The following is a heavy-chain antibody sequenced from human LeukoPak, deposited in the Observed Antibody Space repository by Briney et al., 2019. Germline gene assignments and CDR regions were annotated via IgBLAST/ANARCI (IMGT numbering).Heavy chain of an antibody. D-gene: IGHD3-10*01. V-gene: IGHV3-74*01. Sequence: PGGSLRLSCAASGFTFSSYWMHWVRQAPGKGLVWVSRINTDGSSTSYADSVKGRFTISRDNAKNTLYLQMNSLRAEDTAVYYCARDGVRGVFDYWGQGTLVTVSS. J-gene: IGHJ4*02. CDR1: GFTFSSYW. CDR2: INTDGSST. CDR3: ARDGVRGVFDY.